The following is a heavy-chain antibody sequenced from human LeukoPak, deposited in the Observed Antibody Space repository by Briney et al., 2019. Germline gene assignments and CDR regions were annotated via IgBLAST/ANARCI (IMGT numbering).Heavy chain of an antibody. CDR3: ARGGVEGIVGATTYGY. CDR1: GYTFTSYG. V-gene: IGHV1-18*01. CDR2: ISAYNGNT. Sequence: GASVKVSCKASGYTFTSYGIGWVRQAPGQGLEWMGWISAYNGNTNYAQKLQGRVTMPTDTSTSTAHMELRSLRADDTAVYYCARGGVEGIVGATTYGYWGQGTLVTVSS. J-gene: IGHJ4*02. D-gene: IGHD1-26*01.